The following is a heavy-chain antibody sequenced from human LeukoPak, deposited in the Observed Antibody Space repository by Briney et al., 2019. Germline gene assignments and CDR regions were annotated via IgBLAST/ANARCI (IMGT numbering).Heavy chain of an antibody. CDR3: AREGTQGVFDY. D-gene: IGHD1-1*01. J-gene: IGHJ4*02. Sequence: SETLSLTCTVSGGSISSYYWSWIRQPPGKGLEWIGYIYYSGSTNYNPSLKSRVTISVDTSKNQFSLKLSSVTAADTAVYYCAREGTQGVFDYWGQGTLVTVSS. CDR1: GGSISSYY. V-gene: IGHV4-59*01. CDR2: IYYSGST.